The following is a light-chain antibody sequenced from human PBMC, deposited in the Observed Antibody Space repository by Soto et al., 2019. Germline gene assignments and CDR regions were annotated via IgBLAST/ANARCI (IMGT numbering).Light chain of an antibody. Sequence: AIQMTQSPSSLSASVGDRVTITCRASQDIRSYLGWYQQEPGKAPKLLIYAASSLQSGVPTRFSGSGSGTYITLTINSLQPEDFATYYCLQDYNYPLTLGGGTKVEIK. CDR2: AAS. CDR1: QDIRSY. J-gene: IGKJ4*01. CDR3: LQDYNYPLT. V-gene: IGKV1-6*01.